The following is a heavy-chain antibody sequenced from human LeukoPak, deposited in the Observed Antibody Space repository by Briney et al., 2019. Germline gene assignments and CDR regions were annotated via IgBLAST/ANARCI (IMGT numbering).Heavy chain of an antibody. CDR3: ARGGDGSGYYYYGMDV. Sequence: SETLSLTCAVYGGSFSGYYWSWIRQPPGKGLEWIGEINHSGSTNYNPSPKSRVTISVDTSKNQFSLKLSSVTAADTAVYYCARGGDGSGYYYYGMDVWGQGTTVTVSS. V-gene: IGHV4-34*01. CDR1: GGSFSGYY. J-gene: IGHJ6*02. CDR2: INHSGST. D-gene: IGHD5-24*01.